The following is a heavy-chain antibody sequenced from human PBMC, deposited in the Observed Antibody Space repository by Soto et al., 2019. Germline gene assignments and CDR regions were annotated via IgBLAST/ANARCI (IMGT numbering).Heavy chain of an antibody. D-gene: IGHD3-10*01. CDR2: ISYDGSDK. Sequence: GGSLRLSCGVSGFTFSSYVMHWVRQAPGKGLEWVAAISYDGSDKHYADSVKGRFTISRDNSKNTLYLQMNSLRAEDTAVYYCARDYGSGSYYMPNWFDPWAQGTLVTVSS. CDR3: ARDYGSGSYYMPNWFDP. V-gene: IGHV3-30-3*01. J-gene: IGHJ5*02. CDR1: GFTFSSYV.